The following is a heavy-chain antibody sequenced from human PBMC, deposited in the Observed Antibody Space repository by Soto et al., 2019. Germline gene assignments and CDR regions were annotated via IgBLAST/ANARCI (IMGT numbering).Heavy chain of an antibody. V-gene: IGHV1-46*01. D-gene: IGHD3-22*01. J-gene: IGHJ4*02. CDR2: IDPTHGST. CDR3: ARVPYDTTGYYAF. Sequence: GASVKVSCKAAGYTFTTYYMHWVRQAPGQGLEWTGVIDPTHGSTTYAQKFQGRVTMTSDTSTNTVYMELSSLKSEDTAVYYCARVPYDTTGYYAFWGQGTLVTVSS. CDR1: GYTFTTYY.